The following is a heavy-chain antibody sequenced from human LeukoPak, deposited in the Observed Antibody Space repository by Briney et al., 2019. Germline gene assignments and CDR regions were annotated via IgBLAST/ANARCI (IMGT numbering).Heavy chain of an antibody. Sequence: GGSLRLSCAASGFTFTNAWMSWVRQAPGKGLEWVARIKSKTNGETTDHAAPVKGRVTISRDDSKNTLYLQMNSLKTEDTAVYYCTTDAANYAVHWGQGTLVTVSS. J-gene: IGHJ4*02. CDR3: TTDAANYAVH. CDR2: IKSKTNGETT. CDR1: GFTFTNAW. V-gene: IGHV3-15*01. D-gene: IGHD1-7*01.